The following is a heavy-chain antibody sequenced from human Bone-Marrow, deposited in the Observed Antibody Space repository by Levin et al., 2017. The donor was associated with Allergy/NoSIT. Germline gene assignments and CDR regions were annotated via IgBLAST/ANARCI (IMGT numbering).Heavy chain of an antibody. Sequence: GESLKISCATSGFTFSKYEMDWVRQAPGKGLEWVSYISSSGSSISYADSVKGRFTISRDNTNNSLFLQMNSLRAEDTAVYFCVRGTYYDFWAHSYGLDVWGQGTTVTVS. CDR3: VRGTYYDFWAHSYGLDV. CDR2: ISSSGSSI. D-gene: IGHD3-3*01. V-gene: IGHV3-48*03. CDR1: GFTFSKYE. J-gene: IGHJ6*02.